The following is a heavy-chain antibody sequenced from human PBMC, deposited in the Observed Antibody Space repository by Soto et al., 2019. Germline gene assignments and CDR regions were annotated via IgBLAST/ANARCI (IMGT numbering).Heavy chain of an antibody. D-gene: IGHD3-22*01. CDR2: IKSKTDGGTT. CDR1: GFTFSNAW. J-gene: IGHJ4*02. CDR3: TTAPTYYYDSRDY. Sequence: GGSLRLSCAASGFTFSNAWMSWVRQAPGKGLEWVGRIKSKTDGGTTDYAAPVKGRFTISRDDSKNTLYLQMNSLKTEDTAVYYCTTAPTYYYDSRDYWGQGTLVTVSS. V-gene: IGHV3-15*01.